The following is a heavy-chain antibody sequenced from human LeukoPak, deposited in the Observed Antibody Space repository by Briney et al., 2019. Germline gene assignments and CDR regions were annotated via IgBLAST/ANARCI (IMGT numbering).Heavy chain of an antibody. D-gene: IGHD2-2*01. J-gene: IGHJ4*02. CDR1: GYTFSRYG. Sequence: GASVKVSCKASGYTFSRYGISWVRQAPGQGLEWMGWISVYNGNTNYAQKFQGRVTMTTDTSTSTAYMELRSLRSDDTAVYYCAKMAGSQLAGESYFDYWGQGTLVTVSS. V-gene: IGHV1-18*01. CDR2: ISVYNGNT. CDR3: AKMAGSQLAGESYFDY.